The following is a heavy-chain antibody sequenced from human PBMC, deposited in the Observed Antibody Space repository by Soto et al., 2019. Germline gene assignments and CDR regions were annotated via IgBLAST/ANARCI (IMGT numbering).Heavy chain of an antibody. V-gene: IGHV3-30*18. J-gene: IGHJ6*02. CDR3: AKDQTTVTGRSSYYYYGMDV. CDR1: GFTFSSYG. D-gene: IGHD4-17*01. Sequence: QVQLVESGGGVVQPGRSLRLSCAASGFTFSSYGMHWVRQAPGKGLEWVAVISYDGSNKYYADSVKGRFTISRDNSKNTLYLQMNSLRAEDTAVYYCAKDQTTVTGRSSYYYYGMDVWGQGTTVTVSS. CDR2: ISYDGSNK.